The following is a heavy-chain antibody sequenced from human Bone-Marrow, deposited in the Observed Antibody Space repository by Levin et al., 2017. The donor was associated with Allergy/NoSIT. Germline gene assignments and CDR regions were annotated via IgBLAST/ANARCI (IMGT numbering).Heavy chain of an antibody. Sequence: ASVKVSCKASGYTFTSYGISWVRQAPGQGLEWMGWISAYNGNTNYAQKLQGRVTMTPDTSTSTAYMELRSLRSDDTAVYYCAGRDANYYDSSGYSPNHYGMDVWGQGTTVTVSS. D-gene: IGHD3-22*01. CDR3: AGRDANYYDSSGYSPNHYGMDV. CDR2: ISAYNGNT. CDR1: GYTFTSYG. V-gene: IGHV1-18*01. J-gene: IGHJ6*02.